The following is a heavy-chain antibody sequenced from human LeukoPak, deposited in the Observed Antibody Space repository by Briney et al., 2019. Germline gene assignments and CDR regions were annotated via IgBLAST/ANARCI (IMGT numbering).Heavy chain of an antibody. V-gene: IGHV4-61*02. CDR2: IYTSGDT. CDR3: ARETPSEGATLY. D-gene: IGHD1-14*01. Sequence: SETLSLTCTVSGGSISSGSYYWSWIRQPAGKGLGWIGRIYTSGDTNYNPSLKSRVTMSIDTSKNQFSLKVNFVTAADTAVYYCARETPSEGATLYWGQGTLVTVSS. CDR1: GGSISSGSYY. J-gene: IGHJ4*02.